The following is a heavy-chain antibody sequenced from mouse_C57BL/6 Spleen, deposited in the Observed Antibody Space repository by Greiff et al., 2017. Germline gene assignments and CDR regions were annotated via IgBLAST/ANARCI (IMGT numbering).Heavy chain of an antibody. CDR2: IWGVGST. J-gene: IGHJ3*01. Sequence: QVQLQQSGPGLVAPSQSLSITCTVSGFSLTSYGVDWVRQSPGKGLEWLGVIWGVGSTNYNSALKSRLSISKDNSKSEVFLKMNSLQTDDTAMYYCASGGVDDYDEGFAYWGQGTLVTVSA. CDR3: ASGGVDDYDEGFAY. CDR1: GFSLTSYG. D-gene: IGHD2-4*01. V-gene: IGHV2-6*01.